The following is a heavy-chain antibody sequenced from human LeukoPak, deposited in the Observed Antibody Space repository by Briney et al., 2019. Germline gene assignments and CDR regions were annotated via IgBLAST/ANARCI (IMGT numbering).Heavy chain of an antibody. V-gene: IGHV3-48*01. D-gene: IGHD5-12*01. J-gene: IGHJ3*02. CDR2: ISRTT. CDR3: ARDDGSVATVGAFDI. Sequence: GGSLRLSCAASGFTFSSYSFNWVRQAPGKGLEWVSYISRTTSYADSVKGRFTISRDNAKSSLYLQMNSLRAEYTAVYYCARDDGSVATVGAFDIWGQGKMVTVSS. CDR1: GFTFSSYS.